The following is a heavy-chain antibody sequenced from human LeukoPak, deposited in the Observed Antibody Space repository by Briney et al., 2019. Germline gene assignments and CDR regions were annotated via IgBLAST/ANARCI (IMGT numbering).Heavy chain of an antibody. Sequence: GGSLRLSCVVSGFTFSTYWMSWVRQAPGKGLECVATIKQDGSVKNYGDSVQGRFTISRDNAKNSLYLQMNSLRAEDTAVYYCARGRYFDYWGQGTLVTVSS. V-gene: IGHV3-7*01. CDR1: GFTFSTYW. CDR2: IKQDGSVK. J-gene: IGHJ4*02. CDR3: ARGRYFDY.